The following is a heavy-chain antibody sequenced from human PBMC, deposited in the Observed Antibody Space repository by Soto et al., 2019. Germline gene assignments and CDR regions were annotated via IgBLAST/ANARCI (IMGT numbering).Heavy chain of an antibody. CDR2: INHSGST. D-gene: IGHD3-10*01. CDR1: GGSISSYY. Sequence: PSETLSLTCTVSGGSISSYYWSWIRQPPGKGLEWIGEINHSGSTNYNPSLKSRVTISVDTSKNQFSLKLSSVTAADTAVYYCVSGSGSSMDVWGQGTTVTVSS. J-gene: IGHJ6*02. CDR3: VSGSGSSMDV. V-gene: IGHV4-34*01.